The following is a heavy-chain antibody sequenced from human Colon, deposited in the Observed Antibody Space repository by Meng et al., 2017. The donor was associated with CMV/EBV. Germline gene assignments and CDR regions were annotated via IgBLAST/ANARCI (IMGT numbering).Heavy chain of an antibody. CDR2: INPNNGET. D-gene: IGHD3-10*01. Sequence: ASVTVSCKASGFTFTGYYMQWVRQAPGQGLEWMGWINPNNGETLYAQDFQGRVTMTRDTSINTYYMELSGLTSDDTAVYYCARGKRAQFLVGGWFDPWGQGTLVTVSS. J-gene: IGHJ5*02. CDR1: GFTFTGYY. V-gene: IGHV1-2*02. CDR3: ARGKRAQFLVGGWFDP.